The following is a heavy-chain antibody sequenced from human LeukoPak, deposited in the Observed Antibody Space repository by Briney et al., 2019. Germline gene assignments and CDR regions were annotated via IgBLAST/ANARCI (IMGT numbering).Heavy chain of an antibody. CDR2: ISYDGSNK. CDR1: GFTFSSYG. Sequence: PGRSLRLSCAASGFTFSSYGMHWVRQAPGKGLEWVAVISYDGSNKYYADSVKGRFTISRDNSKNTLYLQMNSLRADDTVIYYCAKEKRGSGYDTGGLDYWGQGTLVTVSS. D-gene: IGHD5-12*01. V-gene: IGHV3-30*18. CDR3: AKEKRGSGYDTGGLDY. J-gene: IGHJ4*02.